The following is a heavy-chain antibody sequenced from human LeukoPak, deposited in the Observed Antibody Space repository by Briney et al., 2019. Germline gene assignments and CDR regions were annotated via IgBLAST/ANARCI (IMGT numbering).Heavy chain of an antibody. CDR1: GYTFTSYG. J-gene: IGHJ4*02. CDR2: VSAYNGNT. D-gene: IGHD4-17*01. V-gene: IGHV1-18*01. Sequence: ASVKVSCKASGYTFTSYGISWVRQAPGQGLEWMGWVSAYNGNTNYAQKFQGRVTMTRDTSTTTVYMELSSLRSEDTAVYYCARVDYGDYSFDSWGQGTLVTVSS. CDR3: ARVDYGDYSFDS.